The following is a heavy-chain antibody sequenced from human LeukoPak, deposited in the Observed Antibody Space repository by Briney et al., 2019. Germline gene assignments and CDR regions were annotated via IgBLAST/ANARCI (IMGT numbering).Heavy chain of an antibody. V-gene: IGHV4-31*03. CDR1: GGSISSGGYY. Sequence: PSETLSLTCTVSGGSISSGGYYWSWIRQHPGKGLEWIGYIYYSGSTYYNPSLKSRVTISVDTSKNQFSLKLSSVTAADTAVYYCAGTRFSSLLIVVGDHDAFDIWGQGTMVTVSS. J-gene: IGHJ3*02. CDR2: IYYSGST. CDR3: AGTRFSSLLIVVGDHDAFDI. D-gene: IGHD3-22*01.